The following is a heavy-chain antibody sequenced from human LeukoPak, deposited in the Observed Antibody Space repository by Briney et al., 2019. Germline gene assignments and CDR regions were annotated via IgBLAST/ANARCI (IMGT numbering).Heavy chain of an antibody. J-gene: IGHJ4*02. V-gene: IGHV1-18*01. CDR2: ISAYTGNT. D-gene: IGHD6-19*01. CDR1: GGTFSSYA. Sequence: ASVKVSCKASGGTFSSYAITWVRQAPGQGLEWMGWISAYTGNTNYAQKLQGRVSMTTDTSTSTAYMELRSLRSDDTAVYYCARGRIAVAGENDYWGQGTLVTVSS. CDR3: ARGRIAVAGENDY.